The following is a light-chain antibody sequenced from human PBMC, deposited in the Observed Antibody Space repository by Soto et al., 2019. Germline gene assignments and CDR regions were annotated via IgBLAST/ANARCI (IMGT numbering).Light chain of an antibody. CDR2: GVF. CDR3: QQSYSSPWT. J-gene: IGKJ1*01. Sequence: DIPMTQSPSSLSASVGDRVTITCRASQSISSYLNWYQQKPGKAPKLLISGVFSLQSGVPSRFSGSGSGTDFTLTINSLQPEDFATYYCQQSYSSPWTFGQGTKVEIK. V-gene: IGKV1-39*01. CDR1: QSISSY.